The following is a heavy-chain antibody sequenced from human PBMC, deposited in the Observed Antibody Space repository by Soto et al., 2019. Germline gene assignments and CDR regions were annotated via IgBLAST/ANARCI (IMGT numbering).Heavy chain of an antibody. Sequence: GGSLRLSCAASGFTFSRFSMHWVRQAPGKGLAWVAVISYDGGNTHYAESVKGRFNISRDDSKNTVYLQMNNLRGEDSAVYYCARDHGMFLSYYYYGMDVWGQGTTVTVSS. CDR3: ARDHGMFLSYYYYGMDV. J-gene: IGHJ6*02. CDR2: ISYDGGNT. D-gene: IGHD3-10*02. CDR1: GFTFSRFS. V-gene: IGHV3-30-3*01.